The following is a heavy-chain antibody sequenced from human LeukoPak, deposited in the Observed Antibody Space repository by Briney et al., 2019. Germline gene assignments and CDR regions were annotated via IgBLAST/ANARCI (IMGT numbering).Heavy chain of an antibody. D-gene: IGHD3-22*01. CDR2: FDPEDGET. J-gene: IGHJ4*02. CDR3: ARVGQYYYDSGY. V-gene: IGHV1-24*01. Sequence: ASVKVSCKVSGYTLTELSMHWVRQAPGKGLEWMGGFDPEDGETIYAQKFQGRVTMAEDTSTDTAYMELSSLRSDDTAVYYCARVGQYYYDSGYWGQGTLVTVSS. CDR1: GYTLTELS.